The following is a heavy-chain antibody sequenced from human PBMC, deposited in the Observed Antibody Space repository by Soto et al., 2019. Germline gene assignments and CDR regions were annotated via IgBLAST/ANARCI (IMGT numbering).Heavy chain of an antibody. CDR2: INAGNGNT. D-gene: IGHD6-13*01. CDR1: GYTFTSYA. J-gene: IGHJ4*02. CDR3: ASAPSWYIFDY. Sequence: QVQLVQSGAEVKKPGASVKVSCKASGYTFTSYAMHWVRQAPGQRLEWMGWINAGNGNTKYSQKFQGRVTVTRDTSASTAYMELSSLRSGDTAVYYCASAPSWYIFDYWGQGTLVTVSS. V-gene: IGHV1-3*01.